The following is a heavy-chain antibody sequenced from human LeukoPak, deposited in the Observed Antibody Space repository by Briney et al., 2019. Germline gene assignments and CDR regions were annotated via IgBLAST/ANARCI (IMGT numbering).Heavy chain of an antibody. CDR1: GFTFSSYS. CDR2: ISSSSSTI. CDR3: ATQSSNAFYY. Sequence: GGSLRLSCAASGFTFSSYSMNWVRQAPGKGLEWVSYISSSSSTIYYADSVKGRFTISRDNAKNSLYLQMNSLRAEDTAVYYCATQSSNAFYYWLQPPLVTVSS. V-gene: IGHV3-48*04. D-gene: IGHD5-24*01. J-gene: IGHJ4*02.